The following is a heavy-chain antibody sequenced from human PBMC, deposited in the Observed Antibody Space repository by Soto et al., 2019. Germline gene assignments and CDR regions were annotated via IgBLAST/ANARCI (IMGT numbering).Heavy chain of an antibody. D-gene: IGHD6-6*01. V-gene: IGHV5-51*01. CDR1: GYSFTSYW. CDR3: ARLRIAAHYYYYGMDV. Sequence: PGESLKISCKGSGYSFTSYWIGWVRQMPGKGLEWMGTIYPGDSDTRYSPSFQGQVTISADKSISTAYLQWSSLKASDTAMYYCARLRIAAHYYYYGMDVWGQGTTVTVSS. J-gene: IGHJ6*02. CDR2: IYPGDSDT.